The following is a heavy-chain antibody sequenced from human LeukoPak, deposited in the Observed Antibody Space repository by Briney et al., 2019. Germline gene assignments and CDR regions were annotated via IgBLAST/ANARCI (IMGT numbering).Heavy chain of an antibody. V-gene: IGHV5-51*01. CDR1: GYSFTSYW. D-gene: IGHD2-2*01. Sequence: GESLKISCKGSGYSFTSYWIGWVRQMPGKGLEWMGIIYPGDSDTRYSPSSQGQVTISADKSISTAYLQWSSLKASDTAMYYCARLRYCSSTSCYGEFDIWGQGTMVTVSS. CDR3: ARLRYCSSTSCYGEFDI. CDR2: IYPGDSDT. J-gene: IGHJ3*02.